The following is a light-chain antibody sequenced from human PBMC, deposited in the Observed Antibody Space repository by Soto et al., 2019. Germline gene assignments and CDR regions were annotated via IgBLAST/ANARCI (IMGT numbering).Light chain of an antibody. CDR3: ASYAGRQNYG. J-gene: IGLJ1*01. CDR1: SSDVGSYNR. CDR2: EVS. V-gene: IGLV2-18*02. Sequence: QSVLTQPPSVSGSPGQSVTISCTGTSSDVGSYNRVSWYQQPPGTAPKLMIYEVSNRPSGVPDRFSGSKSGNTASLTVSDLQGEDEGDYYWASYAGRQNYGFGTGTKVTVL.